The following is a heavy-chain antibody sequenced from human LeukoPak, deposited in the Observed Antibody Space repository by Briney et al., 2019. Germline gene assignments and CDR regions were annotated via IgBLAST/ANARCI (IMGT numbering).Heavy chain of an antibody. D-gene: IGHD3-3*01. V-gene: IGHV3-21*01. Sequence: GGSLRLSCAASGFTFSTYSMNWVRQAPGKGLEWVSSISSSSSYIYYADSVKGRFTISRDNAKNSLYLQMNSLRAEDTAVYYCARALNTRRITIFGVVPEVGYWGQGTLVTVSS. CDR3: ARALNTRRITIFGVVPEVGY. CDR2: ISSSSSYI. CDR1: GFTFSTYS. J-gene: IGHJ4*02.